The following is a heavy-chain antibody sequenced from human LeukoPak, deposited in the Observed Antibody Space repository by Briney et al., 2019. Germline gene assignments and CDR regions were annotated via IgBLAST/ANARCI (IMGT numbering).Heavy chain of an antibody. J-gene: IGHJ3*02. CDR2: INPNSGGT. V-gene: IGHV1-2*02. D-gene: IGHD2-21*01. CDR3: ARGHVWFAFDI. CDR1: GYTLTDYY. Sequence: ASVKVSCKASGYTLTDYYMHWVRQAPGQGLEWMGWINPNSGGTKYAQKFQGRVTMTRDTSINTAYMELSRLTSTDDTAVYYCARGHVWFAFDIWGQGTMVTVSA.